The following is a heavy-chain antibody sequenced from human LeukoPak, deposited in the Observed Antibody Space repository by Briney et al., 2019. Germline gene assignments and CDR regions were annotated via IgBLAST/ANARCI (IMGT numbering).Heavy chain of an antibody. CDR1: GYTFTGYY. D-gene: IGHD6-13*01. CDR2: IIPNSGGT. J-gene: IGHJ5*02. V-gene: IGHV1-2*06. Sequence: GASVKVSCKASGYTFTGYYMHWVRQAPGQGLEWMGRIIPNSGGTNYAQKFQGRVTMTRDTSISTAYMELSRLRSDDTAVYYCARAPRIAAAPSNNWFDPWGQGTLVTVSS. CDR3: ARAPRIAAAPSNNWFDP.